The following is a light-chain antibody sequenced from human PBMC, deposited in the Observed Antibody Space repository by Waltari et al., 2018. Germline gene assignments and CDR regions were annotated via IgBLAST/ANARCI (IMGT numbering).Light chain of an antibody. CDR2: GAS. J-gene: IGKJ1*01. CDR1: QSVGRA. Sequence: EILLTQSPGTLSLSPGERATLSCWASQSVGRALAWYQHKRCQAPRLLSSGASTRASGISDRFSGRGAGTDFSLTINRLEPEDFAVYYCQHYVRLPVTFGQGTEVEIK. V-gene: IGKV3-20*01. CDR3: QHYVRLPVT.